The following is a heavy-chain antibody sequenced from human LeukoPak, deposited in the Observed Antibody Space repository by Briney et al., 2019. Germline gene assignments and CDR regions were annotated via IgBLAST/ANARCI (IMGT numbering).Heavy chain of an antibody. V-gene: IGHV3-33*01. J-gene: IGHJ4*02. CDR2: IWYYGSNN. D-gene: IGHD1-26*01. Sequence: GGSLRLSCAACGLTFRRYGKQGVRQARGRGGEGVADIWYYGSNNYYSHSLKGRFTISRDNSTNPLYLQMNSLIAEDTAVYYCARENLRFSVIYYEWPIYYWGQGTLVTVSS. CDR3: ARENLRFSVIYYEWPIYY. CDR1: GLTFRRYG.